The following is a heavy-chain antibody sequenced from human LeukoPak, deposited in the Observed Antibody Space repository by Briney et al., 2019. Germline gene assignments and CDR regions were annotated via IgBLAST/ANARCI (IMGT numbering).Heavy chain of an antibody. Sequence: ASVKVSCKASGYTFTGYYMHWVRQAPGQGLEWMGWINPNSGGANYAQKFQGRVTTTRDTSISTAYMELSRLRSDDTAVYYCAREGWPRRYFDYWGQGTLVTVSS. CDR2: INPNSGGA. CDR1: GYTFTGYY. CDR3: AREGWPRRYFDY. J-gene: IGHJ4*02. V-gene: IGHV1-2*02.